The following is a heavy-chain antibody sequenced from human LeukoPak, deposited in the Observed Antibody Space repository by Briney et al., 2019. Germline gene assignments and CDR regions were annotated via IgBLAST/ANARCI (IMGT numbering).Heavy chain of an antibody. V-gene: IGHV3-23*01. Sequence: GGSLRLSCAASGFTFSSYAMSWVRQAPGKGLEWVSDISGSGSSTYYADSVKGRFTISRDNSKNSLYLQMNSLGAEDTAVYYCARAPITIFGVALMYYFDYWGQGTLVTVSS. CDR1: GFTFSSYA. D-gene: IGHD3-3*01. CDR3: ARAPITIFGVALMYYFDY. J-gene: IGHJ4*02. CDR2: ISGSGSST.